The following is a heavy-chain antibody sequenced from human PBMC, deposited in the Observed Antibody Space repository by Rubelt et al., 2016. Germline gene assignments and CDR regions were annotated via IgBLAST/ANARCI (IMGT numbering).Heavy chain of an antibody. CDR3: ANSHQQWLPPFDC. CDR2: ITSGSAI. CDR1: GFTFSTYT. V-gene: IGHV3-48*01. Sequence: EVQLVESGGGLVQPGGSLRLSCAASGFTFSTYTMNWVRQAPGKGLEWVSSITSGSAIYYADSVKGRFTHSRANAKNKQYLKMNSLRAEDTAVYYCANSHQQWLPPFDCWGQGTLVTVSS. D-gene: IGHD6-19*01. J-gene: IGHJ4*02.